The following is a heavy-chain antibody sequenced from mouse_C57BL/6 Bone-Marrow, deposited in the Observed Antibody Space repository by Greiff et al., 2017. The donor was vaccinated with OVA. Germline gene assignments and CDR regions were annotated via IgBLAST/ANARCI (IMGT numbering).Heavy chain of an antibody. V-gene: IGHV14-3*01. CDR2: IDPANGNT. J-gene: IGHJ1*03. D-gene: IGHD1-1*01. CDR3: AVTTVVAHWYFDV. Sequence: VQLQQSVAELVRPGASVKLSCTASGFNIKNTYMHWVKQRPEQGLEWIGRIDPANGNTKYAPKFQGKATITADTSSNPAYLQLSSLTSEDTAIYYCAVTTVVAHWYFDVWGTGTTVTVSS. CDR1: GFNIKNTY.